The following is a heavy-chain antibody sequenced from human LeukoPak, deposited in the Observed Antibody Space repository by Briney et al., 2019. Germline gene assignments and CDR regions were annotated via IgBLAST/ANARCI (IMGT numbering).Heavy chain of an antibody. J-gene: IGHJ6*02. D-gene: IGHD3-22*01. CDR2: IYNGVRT. CDR3: VRGFYYDGRGYFARDNYVMDV. Sequence: VGSPRLSSADSGFTINVSSNYMNWVRQAPGKGLEWVSVIYNGVRTNHAPSVKGRFTISRDNSKNTVYLQMESLRAEDTAVYYCVRGFYYDGRGYFARDNYVMDVWGQGTTVTVSS. CDR1: GFTINVSSNY. V-gene: IGHV3-53*01.